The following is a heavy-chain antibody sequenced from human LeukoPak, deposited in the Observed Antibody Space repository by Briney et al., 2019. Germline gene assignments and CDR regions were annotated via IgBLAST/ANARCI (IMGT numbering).Heavy chain of an antibody. CDR1: GFTFSSYG. Sequence: GGSLRLSCAASGFTFSSYGMNWVRQAPGKGLEWVSYISRSSSTIYYADSVKGRFTISRDNAKNSLYLQMNSLRAEDTAIYYCGRDIATAVDYWGLGTLVTVSS. CDR2: ISRSSSTI. J-gene: IGHJ4*02. CDR3: GRDIATAVDY. D-gene: IGHD6-13*01. V-gene: IGHV3-48*01.